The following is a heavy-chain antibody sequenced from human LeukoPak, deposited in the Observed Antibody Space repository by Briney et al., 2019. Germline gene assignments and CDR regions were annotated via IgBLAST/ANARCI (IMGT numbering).Heavy chain of an antibody. J-gene: IGHJ4*02. D-gene: IGHD3-22*01. V-gene: IGHV3-23*01. CDR1: GFTFSSYA. CDR2: ISGSGGST. Sequence: GGSLRLSCAASGFTFSSYAMSWVRQAPGKGLEWVSSISGSGGSTYYADSVKGRFTISRDNAKNSLYLQMNSLRAEDTAVYYCARDYDSSGYPFDYWGQGTLVTVSS. CDR3: ARDYDSSGYPFDY.